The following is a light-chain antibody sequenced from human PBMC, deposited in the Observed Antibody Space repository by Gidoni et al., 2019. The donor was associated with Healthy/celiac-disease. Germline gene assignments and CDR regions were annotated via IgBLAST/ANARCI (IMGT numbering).Light chain of an antibody. J-gene: IGLJ2*01. CDR2: RNN. V-gene: IGLV1-47*01. Sequence: QSVLTQPPSASGTPGQRVTISCSGSSSNIGSNYVYWYQQLPGTAPKLLIYRNNQRPSVVPYRFSGSNSGTSASLAISGLRSEDEADSYCAAWDDSLSGVVFGGGTKLTVL. CDR3: AAWDDSLSGVV. CDR1: SSNIGSNY.